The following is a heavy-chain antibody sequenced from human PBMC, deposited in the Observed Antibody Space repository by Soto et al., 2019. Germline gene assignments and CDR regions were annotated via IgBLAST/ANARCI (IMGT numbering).Heavy chain of an antibody. CDR3: ARGKYGMDV. Sequence: EVQLVESGGGLVQPGGSLRLSCAASGFTFSDHYMDWVRQAPGKGLEWVGRTRNKANSYTTEYAASVKGRFTISRDDSKNSLYLQMNSLKTKDTAVYYCARGKYGMDVWGQGTTVTVSS. CDR2: TRNKANSYTT. V-gene: IGHV3-72*01. J-gene: IGHJ6*02. CDR1: GFTFSDHY.